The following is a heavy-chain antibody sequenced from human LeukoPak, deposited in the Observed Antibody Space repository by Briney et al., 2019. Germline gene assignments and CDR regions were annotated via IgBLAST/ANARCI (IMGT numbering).Heavy chain of an antibody. CDR1: GFTFSTYR. CDR3: ARDREQWLVRRFDY. V-gene: IGHV3-21*01. CDR2: ISSSSSYI. J-gene: IGHJ4*02. Sequence: PGGSLRLSCAASGFTFSTYRMNWVRQAPGKGLEWVSSISSSSSYIYYADSVKGRFTISRDNAKNSLYLQMNSLRAEDTAVYYCARDREQWLVRRFDYWGQGTLVTVSS. D-gene: IGHD6-19*01.